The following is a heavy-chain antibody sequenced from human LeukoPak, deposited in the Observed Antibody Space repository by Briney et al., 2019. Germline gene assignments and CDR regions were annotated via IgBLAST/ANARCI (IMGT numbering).Heavy chain of an antibody. D-gene: IGHD6-19*01. CDR1: GFTFSSYE. J-gene: IGHJ4*02. CDR3: ARVVSKWVGASWDY. Sequence: GGSLRLSCAASGFTFSSYEMNWVRQAPGKGLEWVSYCSSSGSTIYYADSVKGRFTISRDNAKNSLYLQMNSLRAEDTAVYYCARVVSKWVGASWDYWGQGTLVTVSS. CDR2: CSSSGSTI. V-gene: IGHV3-48*03.